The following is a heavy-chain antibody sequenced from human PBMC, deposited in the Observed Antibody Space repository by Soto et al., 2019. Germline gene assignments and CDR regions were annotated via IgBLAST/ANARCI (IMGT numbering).Heavy chain of an antibody. D-gene: IGHD3-3*01. CDR2: IYWDDDK. J-gene: IGHJ5*02. CDR1: GFSLSTSGVG. V-gene: IGHV2-5*02. Sequence: SGPTLVNPTQTLTLTCTFSGFSLSTSGVGVGWIRQPPGKALEWLALIYWDDDKRYSPSLKSRLTITKDTSKNQVVLTMTNMDPVDTATYYCAHSSFSAYYEFWSGYYPPPNWFDPWGQGTLVTVSS. CDR3: AHSSFSAYYEFWSGYYPPPNWFDP.